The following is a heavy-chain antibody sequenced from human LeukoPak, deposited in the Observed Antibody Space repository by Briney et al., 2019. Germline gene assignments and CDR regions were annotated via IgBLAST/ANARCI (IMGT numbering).Heavy chain of an antibody. V-gene: IGHV1-69*05. CDR2: IIPIFGTA. CDR3: ARVGGHDYGDYAFDY. J-gene: IGHJ4*02. Sequence: SVKVSCKASGGTFSSYAISWVRQAPGQGLEWMGGIIPIFGTANYAQKFQGRVTITTDESTSTAYMELSSLRSEDTAVYYCARVGGHDYGDYAFDYWGQGTLVTVSS. D-gene: IGHD4-17*01. CDR1: GGTFSSYA.